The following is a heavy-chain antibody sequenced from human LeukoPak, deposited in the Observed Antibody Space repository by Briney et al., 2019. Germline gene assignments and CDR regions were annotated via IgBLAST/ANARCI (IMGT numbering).Heavy chain of an antibody. Sequence: GGSLRLSCAASGFTFSSYAMHWVRQAPGKGLEWVSRTNGEGSFTNYADSVKGRFTASRDNARSTLFLQMTSLRAEDTAVYYCVRDSDHYSFDYWGQGTLVTVSS. D-gene: IGHD2-21*02. CDR1: GFTFSSYA. V-gene: IGHV3-74*01. J-gene: IGHJ4*02. CDR2: TNGEGSFT. CDR3: VRDSDHYSFDY.